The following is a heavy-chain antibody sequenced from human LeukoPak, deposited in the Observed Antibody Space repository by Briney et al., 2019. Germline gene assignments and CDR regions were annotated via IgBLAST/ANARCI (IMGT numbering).Heavy chain of an antibody. J-gene: IGHJ3*02. CDR2: IYYSGTT. D-gene: IGHD3-10*01. V-gene: IGHV4-39*01. Sequence: SETLSLTCTGSGGSISSSTYHWGWIRQPPGKGLEWIGSIYYSGTTYYNPSLKSRVTISVDTSKNQFSLKVSSVTAVDTAVYYCARYMSSDDAFDIWGQGTMVTVSS. CDR1: GGSISSSTYH. CDR3: ARYMSSDDAFDI.